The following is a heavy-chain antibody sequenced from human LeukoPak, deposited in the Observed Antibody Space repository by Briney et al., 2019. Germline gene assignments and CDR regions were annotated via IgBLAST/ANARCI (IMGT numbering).Heavy chain of an antibody. Sequence: ASVKVSCKVSGYTLTELSMHWVRQAPGKGLEWMGGFDPEDGETIYAQKFQGRVTMTEDTSTDTAYMELSSLRSEDTAVYYCASSPGYSSRVWFDPWGQGTLVTVFS. CDR1: GYTLTELS. J-gene: IGHJ5*02. V-gene: IGHV1-24*01. CDR2: FDPEDGET. D-gene: IGHD6-13*01. CDR3: ASSPGYSSRVWFDP.